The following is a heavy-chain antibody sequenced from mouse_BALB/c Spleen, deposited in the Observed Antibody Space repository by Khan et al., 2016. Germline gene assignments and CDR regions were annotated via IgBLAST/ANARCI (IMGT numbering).Heavy chain of an antibody. D-gene: IGHD1-1*01. V-gene: IGHV3-2*02. CDR2: ISYSGST. CDR1: GYSITSDYA. J-gene: IGHJ2*01. CDR3: ARDYYGSSYCDY. Sequence: EVKLEVSGPGLVKPSQSLSLTCTVTGYSITSDYAWNWIRQFPGNKLEWMGYISYSGSTSYNPSLKSRISITRDTSKNQVLLQLNSVTTEDTATYSCARDYYGSSYCDYWGPGTTLTVSS.